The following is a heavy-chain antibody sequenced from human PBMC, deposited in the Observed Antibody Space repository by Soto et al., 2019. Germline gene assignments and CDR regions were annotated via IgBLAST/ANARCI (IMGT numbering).Heavy chain of an antibody. Sequence: SETLSLTCTVSGGSISSSSYYWGWIRQPPGKGLEWIGSIYYSGSTYYNPSLKSRVTISVDTSKNQFSLKLSSVTAADTAVYYCARPVGGGLERLRNWFDPWGQGTLVTVSS. CDR2: IYYSGST. CDR1: GGSISSSSYY. D-gene: IGHD1-1*01. J-gene: IGHJ5*02. V-gene: IGHV4-39*01. CDR3: ARPVGGGLERLRNWFDP.